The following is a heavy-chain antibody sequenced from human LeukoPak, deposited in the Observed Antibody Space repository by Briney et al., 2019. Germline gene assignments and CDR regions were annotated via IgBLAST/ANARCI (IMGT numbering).Heavy chain of an antibody. CDR1: AGSISSGEYY. V-gene: IGHV4-30-4*08. CDR2: IYYSGRT. Sequence: SQTLSLTCTVAAGSISSGEYYWSWIRQPPGNGLEWIGYIYYSGRTYYNPSLKSRLAITVDTSKNQFSLKLNSVTAADTAVYYCARYYDFLSYMDVWGKGTTVTVSS. J-gene: IGHJ6*03. CDR3: ARYYDFLSYMDV. D-gene: IGHD3-3*01.